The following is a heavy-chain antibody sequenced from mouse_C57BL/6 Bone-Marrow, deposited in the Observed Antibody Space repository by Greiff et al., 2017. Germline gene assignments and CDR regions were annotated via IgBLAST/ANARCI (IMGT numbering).Heavy chain of an antibody. D-gene: IGHD2-3*01. CDR2: IYPRDGST. V-gene: IGHV1-85*01. CDR1: GYTFTSYD. CDR3: ARSWGWLLRNY. J-gene: IGHJ2*01. Sequence: QVQLKESGPELVKPGASVKLSCKASGYTFTSYDINWVKQRPGQGLAWIGWIYPRDGSTKYNEKFKGKATLTVDTSSSTAYMELHSLTSEDSAVYFCARSWGWLLRNYWGQGTTLTVSA.